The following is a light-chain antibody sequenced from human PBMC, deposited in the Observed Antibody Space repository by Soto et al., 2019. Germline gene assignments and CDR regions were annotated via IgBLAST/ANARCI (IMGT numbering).Light chain of an antibody. CDR1: SSNIGSNT. Sequence: QSVLTQPPSASGTPGQRVTISCSGSSSNIGSNTVNWYQQLPGTAPKLLIYTNDQRPSGVPDRFSGSKSGTSASLAISGLQSDDEADYYCAAWDDSLNARVFGGGTQLTVL. CDR2: TND. CDR3: AAWDDSLNARV. V-gene: IGLV1-44*01. J-gene: IGLJ3*02.